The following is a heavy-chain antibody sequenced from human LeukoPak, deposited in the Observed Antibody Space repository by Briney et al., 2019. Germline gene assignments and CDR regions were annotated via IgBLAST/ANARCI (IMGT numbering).Heavy chain of an antibody. CDR1: GFTFSSYS. D-gene: IGHD4-23*01. J-gene: IGHJ4*02. V-gene: IGHV3-21*04. CDR2: ISSSSSYI. Sequence: GGSLRLSCAASGFTFSSYSMNWVRQAPGKGLEWVSSISSSSSYIYYADSVKGRFTISRDNAKNSLYLQMNSLRAEDMALYYCAKAAHGGNSPIFFDYWGQGTLVTVSS. CDR3: AKAAHGGNSPIFFDY.